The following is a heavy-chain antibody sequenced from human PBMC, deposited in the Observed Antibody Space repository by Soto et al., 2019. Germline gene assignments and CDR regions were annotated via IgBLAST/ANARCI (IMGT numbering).Heavy chain of an antibody. D-gene: IGHD3-10*01. Sequence: QVQLAESGGGVVQPGRSLRLSCAASGFTFSSYGMHWVRQAPGKGLEWVAVIWYDGSNKYYADSVKGRFTISRDNSKNTLYLQMNSLSAEDTAVYYCAIEFIRGANYYYYYMDVWGKGTTVTVSS. V-gene: IGHV3-33*01. CDR3: AIEFIRGANYYYYYMDV. CDR1: GFTFSSYG. J-gene: IGHJ6*03. CDR2: IWYDGSNK.